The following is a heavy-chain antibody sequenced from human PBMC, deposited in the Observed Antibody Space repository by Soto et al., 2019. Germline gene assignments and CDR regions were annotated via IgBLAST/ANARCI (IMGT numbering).Heavy chain of an antibody. CDR1: GFTFSTYG. D-gene: IGHD2-2*01. CDR3: AKDQMELCSSSSCFCMDV. J-gene: IGHJ6*02. Sequence: QVQLVESGGGVVQPGRSLRLSCAASGFTFSTYGMHWVRQAPGKGLEWVAVISYDGSAKYYTDSVKGRFTICRDNSKSTVYLQMNRRRDEDTAVYFCAKDQMELCSSSSCFCMDVWGQGTTVTVSS. V-gene: IGHV3-30*18. CDR2: ISYDGSAK.